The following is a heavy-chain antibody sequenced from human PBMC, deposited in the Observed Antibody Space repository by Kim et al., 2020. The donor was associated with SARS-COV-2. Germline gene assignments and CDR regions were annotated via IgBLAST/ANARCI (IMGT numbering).Heavy chain of an antibody. Sequence: ASVKVSCKASGYRFVDYGISWVRQVPGHGLEWMGWISAYYGSTNYAERFRGRMTLTRDTSTTTAYMELRILTSDDTAMYYCVRESAWDSGKYGFLGYWGQGTLVPVSS. CDR3: VRESAWDSGKYGFLGY. CDR2: ISAYYGST. D-gene: IGHD1-26*01. CDR1: GYRFVDYG. V-gene: IGHV1-18*04. J-gene: IGHJ4*02.